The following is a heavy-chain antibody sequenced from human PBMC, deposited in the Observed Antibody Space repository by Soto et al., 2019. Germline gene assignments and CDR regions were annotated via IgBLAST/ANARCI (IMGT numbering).Heavy chain of an antibody. D-gene: IGHD6-13*01. CDR1: GFTFSSYW. Sequence: GGSLRLSCAASGFTFSSYWMSWVRQAPGKGLEWVANIKQDGSEKYYVDSVKGRFTISRDNAKNSLYLQMNSLRAEDTAVYYCARSTLTGVFIAAAGTMFDPWGQGTLVTVSS. CDR2: IKQDGSEK. J-gene: IGHJ5*02. CDR3: ARSTLTGVFIAAAGTMFDP. V-gene: IGHV3-7*05.